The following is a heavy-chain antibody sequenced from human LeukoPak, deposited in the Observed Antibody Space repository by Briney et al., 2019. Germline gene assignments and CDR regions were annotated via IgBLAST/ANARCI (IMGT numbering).Heavy chain of an antibody. CDR1: GFTFSSYG. D-gene: IGHD3-10*01. Sequence: GGSLRLSCAASGFTFSSYGMYWVRQAPGKGLEWVAVIWYDGSNKYYADSVKGRFTISRDNSKNTLYLQMNSLRAEDTAVYCCASQFRGAPFLFDYWGQGTLVTVSS. CDR2: IWYDGSNK. CDR3: ASQFRGAPFLFDY. J-gene: IGHJ4*02. V-gene: IGHV3-33*01.